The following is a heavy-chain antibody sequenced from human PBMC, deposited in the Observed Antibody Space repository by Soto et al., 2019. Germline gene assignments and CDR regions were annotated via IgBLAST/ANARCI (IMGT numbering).Heavy chain of an antibody. CDR3: ARTAPMDAGDKYYYDF. J-gene: IGHJ4*02. CDR2: IIPFFGTA. Sequence: VASVKVSCKTSGGTFSTFGISWVRQAPGQGLEWMGGIIPFFGTAEYSQKFEDRITITADESTNTVYMDLRSPTSEDTAIYYCARTAPMDAGDKYYYDFWGQGALVTVSS. D-gene: IGHD3-16*01. CDR1: GGTFSTFG. V-gene: IGHV1-69*13.